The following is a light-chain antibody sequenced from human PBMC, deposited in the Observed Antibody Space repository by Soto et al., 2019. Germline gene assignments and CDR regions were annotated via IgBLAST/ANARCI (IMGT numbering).Light chain of an antibody. J-gene: IGKJ1*01. CDR3: LQDYNYPRT. CDR2: ATS. CDR1: QDIRTE. Sequence: AIQMTQSPSSLSASVGDRVTITCRASQDIRTELGWYQQKPGKAPNLLIYATSSLQSGVPSRFSGSGSGTDFTLTISSLQPEDFATYYCLQDYNYPRTFGQGTKVEI. V-gene: IGKV1-6*01.